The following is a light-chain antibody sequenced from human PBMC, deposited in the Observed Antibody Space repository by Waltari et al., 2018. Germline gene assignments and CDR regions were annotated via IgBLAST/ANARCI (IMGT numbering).Light chain of an antibody. V-gene: IGKV1-5*03. CDR2: KAS. CDR1: QSISNW. J-gene: IGKJ2*01. Sequence: DIQMTHSPSSLSASVGDRVTITCRASQSISNWLAWYQQKPGKAPILLIYKASILKSGVPSRFSGSGSGTQFTLTISSLQPGDFATYYCQQYNTYSSFGQGTKLEIK. CDR3: QQYNTYSS.